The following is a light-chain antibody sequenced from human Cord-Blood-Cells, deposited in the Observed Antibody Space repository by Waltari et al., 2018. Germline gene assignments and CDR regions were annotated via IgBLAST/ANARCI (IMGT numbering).Light chain of an antibody. J-gene: IGLJ7*01. CDR3: QAADSSGTV. Sequence: SYELTQPPSVSVSPGQTARITCSGDALPKQYAYWYQQKQGQAPVLVIYKDSERPSGIPERFSGASSGTTVTLTISGVQAEDEADYDCQAADSSGTVFGGGTQLTVL. CDR2: KDS. V-gene: IGLV3-25*03. CDR1: ALPKQY.